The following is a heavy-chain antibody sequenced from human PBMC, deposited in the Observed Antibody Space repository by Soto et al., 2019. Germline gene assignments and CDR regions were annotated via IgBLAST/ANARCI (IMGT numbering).Heavy chain of an antibody. CDR3: ARDKDTAMVRGVDY. CDR2: ISAYNGNT. J-gene: IGHJ4*02. CDR1: GYTFTSYC. D-gene: IGHD5-18*01. V-gene: IGHV1-18*01. Sequence: ASVKVSCKASGYTFTSYCISWVRQSPGQGLEWMGWISAYNGNTNYAQKLQGRVTMTTDTSTSTAYMELRSLRSDDTAVYYCARDKDTAMVRGVDYWGQGTLVTVSS.